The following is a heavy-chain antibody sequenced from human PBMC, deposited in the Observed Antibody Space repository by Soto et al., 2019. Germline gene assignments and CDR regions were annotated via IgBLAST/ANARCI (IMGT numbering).Heavy chain of an antibody. CDR3: ARQSYYYYGMDV. CDR2: IYYSGST. V-gene: IGHV4-39*01. CDR1: GGSISSSSYY. Sequence: SETLSLTCTVSGGSISSSSYYWGWIRQPPGKGLEWIGSIYYSGSTYYNPSLKSRATISVDTSKNQFSLKLSSVTAADTAVYYCARQSYYYYGMDVWGQGTTVTVSS. J-gene: IGHJ6*02.